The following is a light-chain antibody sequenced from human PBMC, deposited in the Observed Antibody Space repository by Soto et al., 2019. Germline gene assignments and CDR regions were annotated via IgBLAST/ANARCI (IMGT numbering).Light chain of an antibody. CDR3: RSYTSSSTVV. V-gene: IGLV2-14*03. CDR2: DVS. Sequence: QSALTQPASVSGSPGQSITISCTGTSSDVGGYTFVSWYQQHPDKVPKLMIFDVSRRPSGVSDRFSGSKSGNTASLTISGLQHDDEADYYCRSYTSSSTVVFGSGTKLTVL. J-gene: IGLJ1*01. CDR1: SSDVGGYTF.